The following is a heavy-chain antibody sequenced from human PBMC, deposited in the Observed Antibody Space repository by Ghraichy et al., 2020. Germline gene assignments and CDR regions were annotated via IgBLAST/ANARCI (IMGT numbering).Heavy chain of an antibody. V-gene: IGHV3-7*03. J-gene: IGHJ4*02. CDR1: GFTFTSHW. D-gene: IGHD2-2*01. CDR2: VKGDGSEK. CDR3: AGEGRYCSSTDCYALGFDY. Sequence: GESLNISCVASGFTFTSHWISWVRQAPGKGLEWVADVKGDGSEKYYVDSVKGRFTISRDNAKNSVYLQMNSLGSEDTAVYYCAGEGRYCSSTDCYALGFDYWGQGNLVTVSS.